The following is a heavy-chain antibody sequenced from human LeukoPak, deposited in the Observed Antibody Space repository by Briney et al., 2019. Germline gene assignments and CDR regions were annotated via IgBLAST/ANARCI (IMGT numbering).Heavy chain of an antibody. Sequence: GGSLRLSCAASGFTFSSYGMHWVRQAPGKGLEWVAVIWYDGSNKYYADSVKGRFTISRDNSKNTLYLQMNSLRAEDTAVYYCARDLETLALTPPVGYWGQGTLVTVSS. CDR2: IWYDGSNK. CDR1: GFTFSSYG. D-gene: IGHD1-1*01. J-gene: IGHJ4*02. V-gene: IGHV3-33*01. CDR3: ARDLETLALTPPVGY.